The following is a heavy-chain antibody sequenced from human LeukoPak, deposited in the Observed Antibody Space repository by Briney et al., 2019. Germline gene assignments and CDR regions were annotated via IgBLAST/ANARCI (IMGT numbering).Heavy chain of an antibody. V-gene: IGHV1-18*01. CDR1: GYTFTSYG. Sequence: ASVRVSCKASGYTFTSYGISWVRQAPGQGLEWMGWISAYNGNTNYAQKLQGRVTMTTDTSTSTAYMELRSLRSDDTAVYYCARDEGESGSHLGAIVDPWGQGTLVTVSS. CDR2: ISAYNGNT. J-gene: IGHJ5*02. CDR3: ARDEGESGSHLGAIVDP. D-gene: IGHD1-26*01.